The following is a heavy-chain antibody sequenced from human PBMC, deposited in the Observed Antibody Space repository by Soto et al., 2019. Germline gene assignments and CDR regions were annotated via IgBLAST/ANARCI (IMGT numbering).Heavy chain of an antibody. CDR1: GYSFTSYW. CDR2: IYPGDSDT. D-gene: IGHD6-13*01. J-gene: IGHJ6*02. V-gene: IGHV5-51*01. Sequence: GESLKISCKGSGYSFTSYWIGWVRQMPGKGLEWMGIIYPGDSDTRYSPSFQGQVTISADKSISTAYLQWSSLKASDTAMYYCARTAIAAAGLHYYYYGMDVWGQGTTVTVSS. CDR3: ARTAIAAAGLHYYYYGMDV.